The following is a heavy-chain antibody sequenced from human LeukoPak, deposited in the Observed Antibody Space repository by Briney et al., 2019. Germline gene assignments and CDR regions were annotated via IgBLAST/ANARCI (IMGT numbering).Heavy chain of an antibody. J-gene: IGHJ5*02. Sequence: PGGSLRLSCAASGFTFSSYGMHWVRQAPGKGLEWVAFIRYDGSNKYYADSVKGRFTISRDNSKNTLYLQMNSLRAEDTAVYYCAKRYGSGSSLTNWFDPWGQGTLATVSS. CDR2: IRYDGSNK. V-gene: IGHV3-30*02. CDR3: AKRYGSGSSLTNWFDP. CDR1: GFTFSSYG. D-gene: IGHD3-10*01.